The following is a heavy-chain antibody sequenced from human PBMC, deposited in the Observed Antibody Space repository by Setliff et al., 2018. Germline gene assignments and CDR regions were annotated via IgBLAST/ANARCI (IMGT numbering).Heavy chain of an antibody. CDR3: ERDRDSTNWGKIDY. Sequence: SVKVSCKASGGTFSSYAIGWVRQAPGQGLEWMGGISRILGIANYAQKFQGRVTITTDESTSTAYMELSSLRSEDTAVYYCERDRDSTNWGKIDYWGQGTLVTVSS. CDR1: GGTFSSYA. V-gene: IGHV1-69*10. D-gene: IGHD7-27*01. J-gene: IGHJ4*02. CDR2: ISRILGIA.